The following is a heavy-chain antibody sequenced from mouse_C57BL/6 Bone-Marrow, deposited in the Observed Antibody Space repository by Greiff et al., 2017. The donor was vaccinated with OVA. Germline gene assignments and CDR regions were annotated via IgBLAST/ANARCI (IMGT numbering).Heavy chain of an antibody. V-gene: IGHV2-5*01. D-gene: IGHD3-3*01. CDR1: GFSLTSYG. CDR3: AKSWTRASWFAY. Sequence: QVQLQQSGPGLVQPSQSLSITCTVSGFSLTSYGVHWVRQSPGKGLEWLGVIWSGGSTDYNAAFMSRLSITKDNSKRQVFFKRNRLQADDTAIYDCAKSWTRASWFAYWGQGTLVTVSA. CDR2: IWSGGST. J-gene: IGHJ3*01.